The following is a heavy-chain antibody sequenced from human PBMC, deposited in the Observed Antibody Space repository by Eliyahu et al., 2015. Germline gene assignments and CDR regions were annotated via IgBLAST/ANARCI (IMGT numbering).Heavy chain of an antibody. V-gene: IGHV3-33*01. CDR3: CYDSSGYGAFDI. CDR2: IWYDGSNK. CDR1: GFTFSSYG. Sequence: QVQLVESGGGVVQPGRSLRLSCAASGFTFSSYGMPWGRQAPGKGLEWVAVIWYDGSNKYYADSVKGRFTISRDNSKNTLYLQMNSLRAEDTAVYYCCYDSSGYGAFDIWGQGTMVTVSS. D-gene: IGHD3-22*01. J-gene: IGHJ3*02.